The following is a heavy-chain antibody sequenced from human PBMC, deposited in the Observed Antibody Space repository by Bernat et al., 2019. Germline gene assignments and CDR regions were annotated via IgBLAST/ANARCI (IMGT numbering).Heavy chain of an antibody. Sequence: EVQLVESGGGLVQPGGSLILSCEASGFTFSSYEMNWVRQAPGKGLEWVSYTSSSGTTIYYADSVKGRFFISRDNAKNSLYLQMNSLRTENTAVYYCAREISTSDSEHFQNWGQGTLVTVSS. J-gene: IGHJ1*01. V-gene: IGHV3-48*03. CDR2: TSSSGTTI. CDR3: AREISTSDSEHFQN. CDR1: GFTFSSYE. D-gene: IGHD2-2*01.